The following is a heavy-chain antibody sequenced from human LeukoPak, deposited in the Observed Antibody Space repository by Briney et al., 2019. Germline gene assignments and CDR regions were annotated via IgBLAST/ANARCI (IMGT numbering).Heavy chain of an antibody. CDR1: GGSISSGGYS. V-gene: IGHV4-30-2*01. D-gene: IGHD3-22*01. CDR2: IYHSGST. CDR3: ARTPYDSSGYDQGDFDY. Sequence: SQTLSLTCAVSGGSISSGGYSWSWIRQPPGKGLEWIGYIYHSGSTYYNPSLKSRVTISVDRSKNQFSLKLSSVTAADTAVYYCARTPYDSSGYDQGDFDYWGQGTLVTVSS. J-gene: IGHJ4*02.